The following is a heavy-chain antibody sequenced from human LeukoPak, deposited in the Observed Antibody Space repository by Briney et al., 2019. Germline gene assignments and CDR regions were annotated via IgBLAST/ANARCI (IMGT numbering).Heavy chain of an antibody. CDR2: IYSSGTT. J-gene: IGHJ5*02. CDR1: GDSVSDTW. D-gene: IGHD3-3*01. V-gene: IGHV4-59*08. CDR3: ARVFGGFDP. Sequence: SETLSLTCTVSGDSVSDTWWSWIRQPPGKGLEWIGYIYSSGTTSYKPSLKSRVTISIDTSKNQFSLRLSSVTAADTAVYYCARVFGGFDPRGQGTLVTVSS.